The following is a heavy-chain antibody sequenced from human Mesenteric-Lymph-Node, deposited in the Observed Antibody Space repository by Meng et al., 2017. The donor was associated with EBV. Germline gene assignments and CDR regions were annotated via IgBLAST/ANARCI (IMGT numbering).Heavy chain of an antibody. D-gene: IGHD3-3*01. V-gene: IGHV2-5*02. CDR3: AGWSARLEY. CDR1: GFSLSTRGVL. Sequence: QITLKEFGPTLVKPTQTLTLTCTFSGFSLSTRGVLVGWIRQPPGQALEWLALVYWDDDKRYSPSLKSRLSITKNTPKNQVVLTMADMDPVDTGTYYCAGWSARLEYWGPGTLVTVFS. J-gene: IGHJ4*02. CDR2: VYWDDDK.